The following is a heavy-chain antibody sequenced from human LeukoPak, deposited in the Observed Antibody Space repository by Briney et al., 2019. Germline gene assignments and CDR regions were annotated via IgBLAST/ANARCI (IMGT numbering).Heavy chain of an antibody. CDR3: ARHDYDFWSGYYRPFDY. Sequence: SETLSLTCTVSGGSISSSSYYWGWIRQPPGKGLEWIGSIYYSGSTYYNPSLKSRVTISVDTSKNQSSLKLSSVTAADTAVYYCARHDYDFWSGYYRPFDYWGQGTLVTVSS. CDR2: IYYSGST. J-gene: IGHJ4*02. CDR1: GGSISSSSYY. D-gene: IGHD3-3*01. V-gene: IGHV4-39*01.